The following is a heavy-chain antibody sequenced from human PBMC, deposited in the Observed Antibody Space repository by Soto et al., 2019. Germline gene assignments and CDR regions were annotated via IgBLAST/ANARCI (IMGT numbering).Heavy chain of an antibody. J-gene: IGHJ4*02. CDR2: IKQDGSEQ. CDR1: GLTFSNYW. V-gene: IGHV3-7*01. Sequence: GGSLRLSCAASGLTFSNYWMSWVRQAPGKGLEWVANIKQDGSEQYYSDSVKGRFTISRDNAKNSLYLQMNSLRAEDTSVYYCAGERAQEKRLPGDWGQGTLVTVSS. D-gene: IGHD3-16*01. CDR3: AGERAQEKRLPGD.